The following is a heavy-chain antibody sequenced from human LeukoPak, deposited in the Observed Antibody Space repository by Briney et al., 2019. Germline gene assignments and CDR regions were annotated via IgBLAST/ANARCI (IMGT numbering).Heavy chain of an antibody. J-gene: IGHJ4*02. D-gene: IGHD3-22*01. Sequence: SETLSLTCTVSGGSISSHYWTWIRQPPGKGLEWIGYIYYSGSTNYNPSLKSRVTISVDTSKSQVSLKLSSVTAADTVVYYCARALKSTYYYDSGGYVFDYWGQGTLVTVSS. CDR1: GGSISSHY. V-gene: IGHV4-59*11. CDR2: IYYSGST. CDR3: ARALKSTYYYDSGGYVFDY.